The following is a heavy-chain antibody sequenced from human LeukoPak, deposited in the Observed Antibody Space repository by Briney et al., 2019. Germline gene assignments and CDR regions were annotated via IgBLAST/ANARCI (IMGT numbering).Heavy chain of an antibody. CDR2: ISGSGGST. V-gene: IGHV3-23*01. CDR3: ARDPPSTYYYDSSGYSVY. D-gene: IGHD3-22*01. CDR1: GFTFSSYA. J-gene: IGHJ4*02. Sequence: GGSLRLSCAASGFTFSSYAMSWVRQAPGKGLEWVSAISGSGGSTYYADSVEGRFTISRDNSKNTLYLQMNSLRAEDTAVYYCARDPPSTYYYDSSGYSVYWGQGTLVTVSS.